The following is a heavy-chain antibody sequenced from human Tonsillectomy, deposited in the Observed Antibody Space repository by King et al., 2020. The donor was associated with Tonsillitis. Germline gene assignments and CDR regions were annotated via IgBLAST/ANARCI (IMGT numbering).Heavy chain of an antibody. CDR1: IFSFTTHW. J-gene: IGHJ4*02. V-gene: IGHV3-7*03. Sequence: VQLVESRGGLVQPGGSLRLSCAASIFSFTTHWMSWVRQAPGKGLEWVASINPDGSVKHYLDSVKGRFTISRDNAQNSLFLQMSSLRAEDTAVYYCARLKGAATRYDCWGQGTLVSVSS. CDR2: INPDGSVK. CDR3: ARLKGAATRYDC. D-gene: IGHD2-2*01.